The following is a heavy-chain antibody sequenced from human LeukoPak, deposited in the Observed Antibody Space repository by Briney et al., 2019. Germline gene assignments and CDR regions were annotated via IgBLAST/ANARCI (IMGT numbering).Heavy chain of an antibody. CDR2: ISAYNGNT. V-gene: IGHV1-18*01. Sequence: ASVKVSCKASGYTFTSYGISWVRQAPGQGLEWMGWISAYNGNTNYAQKLQGRVTMTTDTSTSTAYMELSRLRSDDTAVYYCAREGGAYYDFWSGLPAPFDYWGQGTLVTVSS. D-gene: IGHD3-3*01. CDR1: GYTFTSYG. J-gene: IGHJ4*02. CDR3: AREGGAYYDFWSGLPAPFDY.